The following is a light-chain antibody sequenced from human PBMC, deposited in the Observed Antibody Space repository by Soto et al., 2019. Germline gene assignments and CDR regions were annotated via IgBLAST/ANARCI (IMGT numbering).Light chain of an antibody. V-gene: IGLV2-14*01. CDR3: CSYARSSTWV. J-gene: IGLJ3*02. CDR2: EVS. Sequence: QSALTQPASVSGSPGQSITISCTGTSSDVGNYKYVSWYQQHPGKAPKLMIYEVSNRPSGVSNRFSGSKSGNTASLTISGLQADDEAYYYCCSYARSSTWVFGGGTKLTVL. CDR1: SSDVGNYKY.